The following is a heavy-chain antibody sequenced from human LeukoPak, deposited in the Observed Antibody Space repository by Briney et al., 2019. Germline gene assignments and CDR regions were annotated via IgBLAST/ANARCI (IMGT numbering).Heavy chain of an antibody. J-gene: IGHJ3*02. Sequence: PSETLSLTCAMSGGSISSHCGSFIRQPPGKGLEWIGYICNNGNTNYNPSLKSRVIISVDTSKNQFSLKLSSVTAADTAVYFCARGPYSYDSSGAFDIWGQGTMVTVSS. CDR2: ICNNGNT. CDR1: GGSISSHC. CDR3: ARGPYSYDSSGAFDI. D-gene: IGHD3-22*01. V-gene: IGHV4-59*08.